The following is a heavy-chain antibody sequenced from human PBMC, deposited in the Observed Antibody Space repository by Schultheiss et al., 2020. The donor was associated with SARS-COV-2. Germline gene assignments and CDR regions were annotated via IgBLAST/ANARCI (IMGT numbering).Heavy chain of an antibody. CDR3: ASAAAGTTYGMDV. CDR2: IIPIFGTA. D-gene: IGHD6-13*01. Sequence: SVKVSCKASGYTFTSYGISWVRQAPGQGLEWMGGIIPIFGTANYAQKFQGRVTITADESTSTAYMELSSLTSEDTAVYYCASAAAGTTYGMDVWGQGTTVTVSS. CDR1: GYTFTSYG. J-gene: IGHJ6*02. V-gene: IGHV1-69*13.